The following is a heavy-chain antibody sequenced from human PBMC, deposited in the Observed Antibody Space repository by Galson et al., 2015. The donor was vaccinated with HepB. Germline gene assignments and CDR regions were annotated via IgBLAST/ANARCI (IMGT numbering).Heavy chain of an antibody. CDR1: GFTFSSYG. CDR3: AKDRWFDP. CDR2: ISYDGSNK. V-gene: IGHV3-30*18. Sequence: SLRLSCAAFGFTFSSYGMHWVRQAPGKGLEWVAVISYDGSNKYYADSVKGRFTISRDNSKNTLYLQMNSLRAEDTAVYYCAKDRWFDPWGQGTLVTVSS. J-gene: IGHJ5*02.